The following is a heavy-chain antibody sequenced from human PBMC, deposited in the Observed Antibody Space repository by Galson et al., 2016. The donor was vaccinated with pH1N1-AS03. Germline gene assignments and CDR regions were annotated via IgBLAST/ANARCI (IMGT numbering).Heavy chain of an antibody. CDR1: GFIFSSDW. CDR2: ITSDGSSI. Sequence: SLRLSCAASGFIFSSDWMHWVRQVPGKGLVWVSRITSDGSSISYADAVKGRFTTSRDNAKNTLYLQMNSLRAEDTAVYHCARAMYTSGWYSMDVWGQGTTVTVSS. V-gene: IGHV3-74*01. D-gene: IGHD6-19*01. CDR3: ARAMYTSGWYSMDV. J-gene: IGHJ6*02.